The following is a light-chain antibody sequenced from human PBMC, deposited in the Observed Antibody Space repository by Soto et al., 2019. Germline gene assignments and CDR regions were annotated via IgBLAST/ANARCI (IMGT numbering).Light chain of an antibody. V-gene: IGKV1-9*01. Sequence: DTQLTQSPSFLSASVGDRVTITCRASEGISSYLAWYQQKPGKGPKLPVYLAATLQSGVPSRFSGSGSGKEFTLTISSLQPEDFATYYCQQLNSYPLTFGGGTKVEIK. CDR2: LAA. CDR1: EGISSY. J-gene: IGKJ4*01. CDR3: QQLNSYPLT.